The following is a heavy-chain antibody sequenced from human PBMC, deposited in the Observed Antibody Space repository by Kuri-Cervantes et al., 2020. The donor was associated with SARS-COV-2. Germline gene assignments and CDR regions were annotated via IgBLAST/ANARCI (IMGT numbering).Heavy chain of an antibody. Sequence: GESLKISCAASGFTFSNYGMHWVRQAPGKGLEWVAFIWYDGSKKYYADSVKGRFTISRDESKNTLYLQMNSLKAEDTAVYYCAKDQHGIVVVVAAIDYWGQGTLVTVSS. CDR3: AKDQHGIVVVVAAIDY. V-gene: IGHV3-30*02. J-gene: IGHJ4*02. D-gene: IGHD2-15*01. CDR1: GFTFSNYG. CDR2: IWYDGSKK.